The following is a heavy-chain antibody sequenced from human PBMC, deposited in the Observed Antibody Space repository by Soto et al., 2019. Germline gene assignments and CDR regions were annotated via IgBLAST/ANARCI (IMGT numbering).Heavy chain of an antibody. V-gene: IGHV1-18*01. D-gene: IGHD3-3*01. J-gene: IGHJ6*02. CDR3: ARDGPNYDFWSGYYIVYGYYYGMDV. Sequence: ASVKVSCKASGYTFTSYGISWVRQAPGQGLEWMGWISAYNGNTNYAQKHQGRVTMTTDTSTSTAYMELRSLRSDDTAVYYCARDGPNYDFWSGYYIVYGYYYGMDVWGQGTTVTVSS. CDR1: GYTFTSYG. CDR2: ISAYNGNT.